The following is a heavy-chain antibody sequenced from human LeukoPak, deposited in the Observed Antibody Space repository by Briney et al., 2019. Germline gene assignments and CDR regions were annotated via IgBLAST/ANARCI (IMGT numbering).Heavy chain of an antibody. CDR1: GGSISGDH. Sequence: SETLSLTCTVSGGSISGDHWNWIRQSAGKGLEWIGRIYTSGTTHYNPSLKSRITVSLDRSENQFSLRLTSVTAADTAVYYCARSPFCGSDCPSPFDYWGQGTLVTVSS. V-gene: IGHV4-4*07. J-gene: IGHJ4*02. D-gene: IGHD2-21*02. CDR3: ARSPFCGSDCPSPFDY. CDR2: IYTSGTT.